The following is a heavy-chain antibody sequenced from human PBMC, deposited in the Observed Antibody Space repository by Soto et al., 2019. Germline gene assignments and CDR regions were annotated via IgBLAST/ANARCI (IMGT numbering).Heavy chain of an antibody. Sequence: ASETLSLTCTVSGGSISSGGYYWSWIRQHPGKGLEWIGYIYYSGSTYYNPSLQTRVTISLDKSRSQLSLKLNSVTAADSAVYFCARLEGLATISYYFDFWGPGALVTVSS. J-gene: IGHJ4*02. D-gene: IGHD3-9*01. CDR2: IYYSGST. CDR3: ARLEGLATISYYFDF. CDR1: GGSISSGGYY. V-gene: IGHV4-31*03.